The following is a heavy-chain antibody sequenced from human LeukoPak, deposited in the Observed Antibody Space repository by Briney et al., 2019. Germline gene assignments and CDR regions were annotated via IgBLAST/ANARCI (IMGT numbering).Heavy chain of an antibody. D-gene: IGHD3-10*01. J-gene: IGHJ4*02. CDR1: GYTFTSYA. V-gene: IGHV7-4-1*02. Sequence: ASVKVSCKASGYTFTSYAMNWVRQAPGQGLEWMGWINTNTGNPTYAQGFTGRFVFSLDTSVSTAYLQISSLKAEDTAVYYCARDHEDRITMVRGVIIPEHFDYWGQGTLVTVSS. CDR2: INTNTGNP. CDR3: ARDHEDRITMVRGVIIPEHFDY.